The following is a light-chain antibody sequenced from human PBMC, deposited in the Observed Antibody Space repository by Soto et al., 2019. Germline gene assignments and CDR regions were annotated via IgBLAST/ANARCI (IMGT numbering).Light chain of an antibody. CDR3: QQYMSSVT. CDR2: VAS. V-gene: IGKV3-20*01. Sequence: EIVLTQSPGSLSLSPGQRATLSCRASQSVDTTFFAWYQKKPGQAPRLLIFVASKRATGIPDRFRGSGSGTDFTIIISRLEPEDFAVYYCQQYMSSVTFGQGTKVEIK. J-gene: IGKJ1*01. CDR1: QSVDTTF.